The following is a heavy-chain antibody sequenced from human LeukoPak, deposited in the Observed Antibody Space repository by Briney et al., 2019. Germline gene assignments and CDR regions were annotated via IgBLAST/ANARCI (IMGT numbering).Heavy chain of an antibody. CDR3: ARAYSSSGSYYYYGMDV. CDR2: ISAYNGNT. J-gene: IGHJ6*02. V-gene: IGHV1-18*01. D-gene: IGHD6-6*01. Sequence: ASVKVSCKASGYTFTSYDFNWVRQAPGQGLEWMGWISAYNGNTNYAQKLQGRVTMTTDTSTSTAYMELRSLRSDDTAVYYCARAYSSSGSYYYYGMDVWGQGTTVTVSS. CDR1: GYTFTSYD.